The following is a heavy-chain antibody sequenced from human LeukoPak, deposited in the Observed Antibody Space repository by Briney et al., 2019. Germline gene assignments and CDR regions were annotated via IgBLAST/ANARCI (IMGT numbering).Heavy chain of an antibody. CDR3: ARLAYYDSSGYHLDY. CDR2: IYPGDSDT. V-gene: IGHV5-51*01. J-gene: IGHJ4*02. CDR1: GYRLTSYW. Sequence: GESLKISCKSSGYRLTSYWIAWVRQMPGKGLEWMGVIYPGDSDTRYSPSFQGQVTFSADKSITTAYLHWSSLKASDTATYYYARLAYYDSSGYHLDYWGQGTLVTVPS. D-gene: IGHD3-22*01.